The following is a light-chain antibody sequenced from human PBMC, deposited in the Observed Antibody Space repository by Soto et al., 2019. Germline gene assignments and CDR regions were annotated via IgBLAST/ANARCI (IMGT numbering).Light chain of an antibody. Sequence: EIVLTQSPGTLSLSPGERATLSCRASQSVSSSYLAWYQQKPGQAPRLLIYGASSRATGIPDRFSGSGSGTDFTLTISRLEPEDFAVYNCQQYGTSPLTFGQGTKVDIK. CDR2: GAS. V-gene: IGKV3-20*01. CDR3: QQYGTSPLT. J-gene: IGKJ1*01. CDR1: QSVSSSY.